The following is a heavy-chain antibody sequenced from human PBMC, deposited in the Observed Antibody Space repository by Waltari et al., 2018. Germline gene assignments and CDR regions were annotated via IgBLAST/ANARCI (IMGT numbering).Heavy chain of an antibody. CDR2: ISWNSGTK. CDR1: GFNFGDYS. CDR3: AKDLMGYCASFNTCYLDF. Sequence: EVQLVESGGGLVQPGRSLRLSWIVSGFNFGDYSIHWSGQAPGEGLEWVSGISWNSGTKGYADSVKGRFTISRDDARNSLYLHMNSLRPEDAALYYCAKDLMGYCASFNTCYLDFWGQGTLVSVSS. J-gene: IGHJ4*02. V-gene: IGHV3-9*01. D-gene: IGHD2-8*01.